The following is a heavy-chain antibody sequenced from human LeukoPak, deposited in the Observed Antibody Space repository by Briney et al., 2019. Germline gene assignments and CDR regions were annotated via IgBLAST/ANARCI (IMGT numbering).Heavy chain of an antibody. CDR3: ARDPLGYSSSSGYYYYGMDV. V-gene: IGHV4-59*01. CDR1: NGSISSYY. J-gene: IGHJ6*02. Sequence: SETLSLTCTVSNGSISSYYWSWIRQPPGKRLEWIGYIDYSGNTHYNPSLKSRVTMSLDTSMRQFFLRLSSVTAADSAVYYCARDPLGYSSSSGYYYYGMDVWGQGTTVTVSS. CDR2: IDYSGNT. D-gene: IGHD6-6*01.